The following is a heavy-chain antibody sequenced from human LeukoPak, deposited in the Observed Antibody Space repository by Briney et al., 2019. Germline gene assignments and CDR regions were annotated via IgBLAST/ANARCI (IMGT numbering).Heavy chain of an antibody. Sequence: PGGSLRLSCSASGFTLSSHAMHWVRQAPGKALVYVSAISYNGGSTYYANSVKDTFTISRDNSKNTLYLQISSLRPEDTAVFYCVRRTGNYFDYWGQGTLVTVSS. V-gene: IGHV3-64D*09. D-gene: IGHD3/OR15-3a*01. CDR1: GFTLSSHA. J-gene: IGHJ4*02. CDR3: VRRTGNYFDY. CDR2: ISYNGGST.